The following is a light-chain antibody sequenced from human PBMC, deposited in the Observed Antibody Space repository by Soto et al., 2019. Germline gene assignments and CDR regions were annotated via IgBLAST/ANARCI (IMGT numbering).Light chain of an antibody. Sequence: DIHIAHSPSSLSSSLVDRVTITCRASQSISSYLNWYQQKPGKAPKLLIYAASSLQSGVPSRFSGSGSGTEFTLTISSLQPDDFATYYCQHYNSYSEAFGQGTKVDIK. J-gene: IGKJ1*01. V-gene: IGKV1-39*01. CDR3: QHYNSYSEA. CDR1: QSISSY. CDR2: AAS.